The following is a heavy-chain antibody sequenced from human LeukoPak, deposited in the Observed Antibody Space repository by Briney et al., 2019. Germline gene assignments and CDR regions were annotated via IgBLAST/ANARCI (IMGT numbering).Heavy chain of an antibody. CDR2: VYASATT. J-gene: IGHJ5*01. CDR1: GASISTYF. Sequence: SETLSLTCTVSGASISTYFWSWIRQPAGKRMEWIERVYASATTYYNPSLRSRVTLSIDTSKNQFSLSLNSVTAADTAVYYCAKTHCGGGSCDKFDSWGQGILVTVSS. V-gene: IGHV4-4*07. CDR3: AKTHCGGGSCDKFDS. D-gene: IGHD2-21*01.